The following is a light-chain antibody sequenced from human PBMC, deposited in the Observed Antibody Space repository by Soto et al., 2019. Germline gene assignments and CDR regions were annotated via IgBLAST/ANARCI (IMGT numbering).Light chain of an antibody. CDR1: STDVGGHNY. J-gene: IGLJ2*01. V-gene: IGLV2-14*03. CDR2: DVS. Sequence: QSALTQPASVSGSPGQSITISCTGTSTDVGGHNYVSWYQHHPGRAPKLMIYDVSDRPSGVSNRFSGSKSGNTASLTISGLQAEDEADYYCRSYTNSSTYVVFGGGTQLTVL. CDR3: RSYTNSSTYVV.